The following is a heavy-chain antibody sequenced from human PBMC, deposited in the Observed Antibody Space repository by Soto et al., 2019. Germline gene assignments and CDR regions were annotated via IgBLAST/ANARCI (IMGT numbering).Heavy chain of an antibody. CDR3: AREGRGYCSCTRCRGVI. V-gene: IGHV3-33*01. Sequence: QVQLVESGGGVVQPGRSLRLSCAASGFTFSSYGMHWVRQAPGKGLEWVAVIWYDGSNKYYADSVKGRFTISRDNSKNALYLQMNGLRAEDTAVYYCAREGRGYCSCTRCRGVIWGRGTMVTVSS. CDR2: IWYDGSNK. D-gene: IGHD2-2*01. J-gene: IGHJ3*02. CDR1: GFTFSSYG.